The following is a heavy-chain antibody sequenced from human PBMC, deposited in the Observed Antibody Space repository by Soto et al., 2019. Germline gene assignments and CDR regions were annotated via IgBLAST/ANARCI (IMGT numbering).Heavy chain of an antibody. D-gene: IGHD3-3*01. CDR1: RFTFSNYA. J-gene: IGHJ6*02. CDR2: ISSTGGST. Sequence: GGSLRLSCAASRFTFSNYAMSWVRQAPGKGLEWVSGISSTGGSTYYADSVKGRFTISRDNSKNTLDLQMSSLRAEDTAIYYCARAHDYDFWSGFLFYGMDVWGQGTTVTVSS. CDR3: ARAHDYDFWSGFLFYGMDV. V-gene: IGHV3-23*01.